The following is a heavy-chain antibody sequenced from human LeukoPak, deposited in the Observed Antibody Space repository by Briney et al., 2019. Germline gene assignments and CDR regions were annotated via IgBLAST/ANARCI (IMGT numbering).Heavy chain of an antibody. V-gene: IGHV3-53*01. CDR1: GFTVSSNY. CDR3: ARDIAVAGSGTEGFDP. J-gene: IGHJ5*02. D-gene: IGHD6-19*01. CDR2: IYSGGST. Sequence: GGSLRLSCAASGFTVSSNYMSWVRQAPGKGLEWVSVIYSGGSTYYADSVKGRFTISRDNSKNTLYLQMNSLRAEDTAVYYCARDIAVAGSGTEGFDPWGQGILVTVSS.